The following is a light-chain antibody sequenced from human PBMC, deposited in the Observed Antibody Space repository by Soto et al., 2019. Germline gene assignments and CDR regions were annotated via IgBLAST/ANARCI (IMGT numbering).Light chain of an antibody. V-gene: IGKV3-20*01. CDR2: GVS. J-gene: IGKJ2*01. CDR3: QQYGRSPYT. CDR1: QSVSATY. Sequence: EIVLTQSPGTLSLSPGERATLSCRASQSVSATYLAWYQQKPGQAPRLLMYGVSVRATGIPDRFRGSESGTDFTLTISRLEPEDFGVYYCQQYGRSPYTFGQGTKVDIK.